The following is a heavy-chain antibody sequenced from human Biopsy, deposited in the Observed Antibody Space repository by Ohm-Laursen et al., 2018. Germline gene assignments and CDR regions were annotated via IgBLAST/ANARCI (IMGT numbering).Heavy chain of an antibody. CDR3: ASVVLGPTNDAFDL. Sequence: SDTLSLTCHVSGGDINNYYWSWIRQPAGKGLEWIGRIYPGGSTNYNPSLKSRVTMSVGTSKKQLSLRLRSVTAADTAMYYCASVVLGPTNDAFDLWGQGTMVVVSS. J-gene: IGHJ3*01. D-gene: IGHD3-22*01. V-gene: IGHV4-4*07. CDR2: IYPGGST. CDR1: GGDINNYY.